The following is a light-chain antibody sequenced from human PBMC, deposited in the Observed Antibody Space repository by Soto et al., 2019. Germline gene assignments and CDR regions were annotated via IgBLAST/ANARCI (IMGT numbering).Light chain of an antibody. J-gene: IGLJ1*01. CDR1: SSNLAYNS. V-gene: IGLV1-51*01. CDR2: DDN. Sequence: QSVLTQPPSVSAAPGQDVTISCSGSSSNLAYNSLSWYQQLPGTAPKLLIYDDNKRPSGIPARFSGSKSGTSATLGITGLETGDEADYYCGAWDDSLNVYVFGSGTKGTVL. CDR3: GAWDDSLNVYV.